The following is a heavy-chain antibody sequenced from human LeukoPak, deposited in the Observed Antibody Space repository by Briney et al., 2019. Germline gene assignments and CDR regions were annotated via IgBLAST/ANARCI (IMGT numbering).Heavy chain of an antibody. J-gene: IGHJ4*02. CDR2: ISYDGSNK. D-gene: IGHD2-2*01. CDR1: GFTFSSYA. Sequence: GGSLRLSCAASGFTFSSYAMHWVRQAPGKGLEWVAVISYDGSNKYYADSVKGRFTISRDNSKNTLYLQMNSLRAEDTAVYYCARDNCSGTSCYHDYWGQGTLVTVSS. CDR3: ARDNCSGTSCYHDY. V-gene: IGHV3-30-3*01.